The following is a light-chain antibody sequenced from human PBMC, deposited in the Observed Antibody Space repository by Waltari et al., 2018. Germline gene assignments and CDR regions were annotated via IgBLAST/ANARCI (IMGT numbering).Light chain of an antibody. V-gene: IGLV2-23*02. CDR1: SHDVGGYNL. J-gene: IGLJ3*02. Sequence: QSALTQPASVSGSPGQSITISCTGTSHDVGGYNLVSWSQQPSGKAPKLIIYEVHKLPSGVSSRFSASRSGNTASLTISGLQSEDEANYYCCSYAGTTSWVFGGGTKVTVL. CDR3: CSYAGTTSWV. CDR2: EVH.